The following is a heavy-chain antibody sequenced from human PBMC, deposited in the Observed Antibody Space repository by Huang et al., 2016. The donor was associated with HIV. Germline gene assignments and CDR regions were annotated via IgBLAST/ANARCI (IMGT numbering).Heavy chain of an antibody. CDR1: GFTFINYW. J-gene: IGHJ6*03. D-gene: IGHD3-22*01. Sequence: EVQLVESGGGLVQPGGSLRLSCAASGFTFINYWMSWVRQAPVKGVEWVANRKQDGSEKDYVDSVKGRFTISRDNAKNSLYLQMNSLRAEDTAVYYCARDTALPYYYDSSGHHYYYYYYMDVWGEGTTVTVSS. CDR3: ARDTALPYYYDSSGHHYYYYYYMDV. V-gene: IGHV3-7*01. CDR2: RKQDGSEK.